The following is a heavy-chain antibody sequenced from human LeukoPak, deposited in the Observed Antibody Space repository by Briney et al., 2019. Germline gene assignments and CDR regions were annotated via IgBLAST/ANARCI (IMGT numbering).Heavy chain of an antibody. J-gene: IGHJ4*02. Sequence: ASVKVSCKASGYTFTSYDINWVRQATGQGLEWMGWRNPNSGNTGYAQKFQGRVTMTRNTSISTAYMELSSLRSEDTAVYYCVRAATSNIVVVTAIRFWGQGTLVTVSS. CDR3: VRAATSNIVVVTAIRF. V-gene: IGHV1-8*01. CDR1: GYTFTSYD. D-gene: IGHD2-21*02. CDR2: RNPNSGNT.